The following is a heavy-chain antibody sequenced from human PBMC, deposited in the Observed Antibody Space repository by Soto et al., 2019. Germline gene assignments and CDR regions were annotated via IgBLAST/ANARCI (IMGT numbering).Heavy chain of an antibody. CDR2: INPNSGGT. J-gene: IGHJ4*02. Sequence: RASVKVSCKASGYTFTGYYMHWVRQAPGQGLEWMGWINPNSGGTNYAQKFQGWVTMTRDTSISTAYMELSRLRSDDTAVYYCARDPSMVRGVIRYYFDYWGQGTLVTVSS. V-gene: IGHV1-2*04. CDR1: GYTFTGYY. CDR3: ARDPSMVRGVIRYYFDY. D-gene: IGHD3-10*01.